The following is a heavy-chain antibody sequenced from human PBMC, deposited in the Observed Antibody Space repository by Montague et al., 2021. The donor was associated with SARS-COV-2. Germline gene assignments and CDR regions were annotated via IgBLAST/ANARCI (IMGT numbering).Heavy chain of an antibody. D-gene: IGHD3-10*01. V-gene: IGHV4-59*01. CDR3: ARVKRGYSYGLGVSAHFDY. J-gene: IGHJ4*02. Sequence: SETLSLTCTVSGGSISSYYWSWIRQPPGKGLEWIVYNYYSGSTNYNPSLKSRVTISVDTSKNQFSLKLSSMTAADTAVYYCARVKRGYSYGLGVSAHFDYWGQGTLVTVSS. CDR1: GGSISSYY. CDR2: NYYSGST.